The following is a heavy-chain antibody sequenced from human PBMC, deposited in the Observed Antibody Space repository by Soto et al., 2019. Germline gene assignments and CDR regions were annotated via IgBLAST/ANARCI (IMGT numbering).Heavy chain of an antibody. D-gene: IGHD2-21*02. CDR1: GFSLSTSGVG. V-gene: IGHV2-5*02. J-gene: IGHJ6*02. Sequence: QITLKESGPTLVKPTQTLTLTCTFSGFSLSTSGVGVGWIRQPPGKALEWLALMYWDDDKRYSPPLRSRLTINNDTSKNQVVLTMTNTDPVDTATYYCIQSRCGGDCLQSYASHYYYGMDVWGQGTTVTVSS. CDR3: IQSRCGGDCLQSYASHYYYGMDV. CDR2: MYWDDDK.